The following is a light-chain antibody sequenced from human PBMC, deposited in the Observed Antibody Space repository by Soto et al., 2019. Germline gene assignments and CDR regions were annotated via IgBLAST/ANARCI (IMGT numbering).Light chain of an antibody. CDR3: QQYGTPLFT. CDR2: GAS. Sequence: IVLTQSPGTLSLSPGERATLSCGASQSVTNNFLAWYQQKPGQAPRLLIYGASSRATGVPDRLSGSGSGTDFTLTISILEPGDFAVYYCQQYGTPLFTFGPGTKVDIK. J-gene: IGKJ3*01. V-gene: IGKV3-20*01. CDR1: QSVTNNF.